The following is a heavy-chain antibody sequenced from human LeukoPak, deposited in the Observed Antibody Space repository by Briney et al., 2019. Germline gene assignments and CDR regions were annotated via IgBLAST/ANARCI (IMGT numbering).Heavy chain of an antibody. CDR2: ISYDGSNK. CDR3: ARGMTTVTTYAFDI. D-gene: IGHD4-11*01. J-gene: IGHJ3*02. Sequence: GRSLRLSCAASGFTFSSYAMHEVRQAPGKGLEWVAVISYDGSNKYYADSVKGRFTISRDDSKTPLYLQISSLRAEDTAVYYCARGMTTVTTYAFDIWGQGTMVTVSS. CDR1: GFTFSSYA. V-gene: IGHV3-30-3*01.